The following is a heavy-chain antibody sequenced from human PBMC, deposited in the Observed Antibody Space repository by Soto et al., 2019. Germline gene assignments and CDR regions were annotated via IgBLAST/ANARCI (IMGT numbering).Heavy chain of an antibody. D-gene: IGHD3-3*01. Sequence: PGGSLRLSCAASGSTFSSYAMSWVRQAPGKGLEWVSAITGSGGSTYYADSVKGRFTISRDNSKNTLYLQMNSLRAEDTAVYYCAKTPITIFGVVPADYWGQGTLVTVSS. CDR2: ITGSGGST. J-gene: IGHJ4*02. CDR1: GSTFSSYA. CDR3: AKTPITIFGVVPADY. V-gene: IGHV3-23*01.